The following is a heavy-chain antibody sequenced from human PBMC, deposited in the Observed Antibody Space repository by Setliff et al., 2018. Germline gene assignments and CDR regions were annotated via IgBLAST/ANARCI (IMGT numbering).Heavy chain of an antibody. D-gene: IGHD2-21*02. CDR1: GFTFSRYA. J-gene: IGHJ3*02. V-gene: IGHV3-64D*09. CDR3: VKDPSVYGADSGSI. CDR2: ISSTGIPI. Sequence: GGSLRLSCSASGFTFSRYAMHWVRQAPGNGLESVSAISSTGIPIYYADSVKARFSISRDDAKNTLYLQMTSLRADDTAVYYCVKDPSVYGADSGSIWGQGTMVTVSS.